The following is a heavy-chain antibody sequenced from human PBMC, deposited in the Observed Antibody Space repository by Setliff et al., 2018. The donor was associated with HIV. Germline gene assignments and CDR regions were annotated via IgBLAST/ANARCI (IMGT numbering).Heavy chain of an antibody. Sequence: SETLSLTCSVSGGSISGYYWTWIRQPPGKGLEWIGYIHYSGATNYNPSLKSRVTISLDTSKKQFSLKLRAVTAADSAVYYCARQGRPGDFDSWGQGTLVTVSS. V-gene: IGHV4-59*08. J-gene: IGHJ4*02. D-gene: IGHD7-27*01. CDR2: IHYSGAT. CDR3: ARQGRPGDFDS. CDR1: GGSISGYY.